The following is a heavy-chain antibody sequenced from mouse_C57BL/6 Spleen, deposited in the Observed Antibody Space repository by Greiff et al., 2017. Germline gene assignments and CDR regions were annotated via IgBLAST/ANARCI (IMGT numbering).Heavy chain of an antibody. Sequence: QVQLKESGAELVKPGASVKMSCKASGYTFTSYWITWVKQRPGQGLEWIGDIYPGSGSTNYNEKFKSKATLTVDTSSSTAYMQLSSLTSEDSAVYYCARSKGIYSDYWGQGTTLTVSS. CDR2: IYPGSGST. D-gene: IGHD1-1*01. J-gene: IGHJ2*01. CDR3: ARSKGIYSDY. V-gene: IGHV1-55*01. CDR1: GYTFTSYW.